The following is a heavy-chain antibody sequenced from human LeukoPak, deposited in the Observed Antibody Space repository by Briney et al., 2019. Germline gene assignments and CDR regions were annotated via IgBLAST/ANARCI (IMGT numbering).Heavy chain of an antibody. J-gene: IGHJ2*01. CDR1: GYTFTSYG. D-gene: IGHD3-10*01. CDR2: ISAYNGNT. V-gene: IGHV1-18*01. CDR3: ASSTGPYWYFDL. Sequence: GASVKVSCKASGYTFTSYGISWVRQAPGQGLEWMGWISAYNGNTNYAQKLQGRVTMTTDTSTSTVYMELSSLRSEDTAVYYCASSTGPYWYFDLWGRGTLVTVSS.